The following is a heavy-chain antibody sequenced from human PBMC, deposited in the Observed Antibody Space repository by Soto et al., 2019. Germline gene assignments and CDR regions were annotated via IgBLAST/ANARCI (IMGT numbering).Heavy chain of an antibody. V-gene: IGHV1-18*01. CDR3: ARERDYDSSGYWYY. J-gene: IGHJ4*02. Sequence: ASVKVSCKASGYTFTSYGISWVPQAPGQGLEWMGWISAYNGNTNYAQKLQGRVTMTTDTSTSTAYMELRSLRSDDTAVYYCARERDYDSSGYWYYWGQGTLVTVSS. D-gene: IGHD3-22*01. CDR2: ISAYNGNT. CDR1: GYTFTSYG.